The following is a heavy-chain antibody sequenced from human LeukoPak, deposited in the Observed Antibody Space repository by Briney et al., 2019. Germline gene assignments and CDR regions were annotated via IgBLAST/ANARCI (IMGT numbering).Heavy chain of an antibody. Sequence: SETLSLTCTVSGGSISSSSDYWGWIRQPPGKGLEWIGSIYYSGSTYYNPSLKSRVTISVDTSKNQFSLKLSSVTAADTAVYYCARGVGYCSSTSCYSFDYWGQGTLVTVSS. V-gene: IGHV4-39*07. CDR1: GGSISSSSDY. D-gene: IGHD2-2*01. CDR3: ARGVGYCSSTSCYSFDY. CDR2: IYYSGST. J-gene: IGHJ4*02.